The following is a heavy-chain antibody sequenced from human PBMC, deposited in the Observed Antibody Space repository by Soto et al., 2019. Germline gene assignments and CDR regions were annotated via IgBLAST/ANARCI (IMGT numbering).Heavy chain of an antibody. Sequence: TGGSLRLSCTASGFTFSGYTMNWVRQAPGKGLEWVSYISTGSSTIYYADSVKGRFTISRDNAKNSLYLQMNSLKDDDTALYYCTRSQMNDYWGQGTLVTVSS. V-gene: IGHV3-48*02. J-gene: IGHJ4*02. CDR2: ISTGSSTI. CDR1: GFTFSGYT. CDR3: TRSQMNDY.